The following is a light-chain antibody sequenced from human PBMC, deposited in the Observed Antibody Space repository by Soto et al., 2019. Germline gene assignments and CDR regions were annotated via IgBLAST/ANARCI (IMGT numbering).Light chain of an antibody. CDR2: GNS. CDR3: QSYDSSLSGYV. CDR1: SSNIGAGYD. Sequence: QAVVTQPPSVSGAPGQRVTISCTGSSSNIGAGYDVHWYQQLPGTAPKLLISGNSNRPSGVPDRFSGSKSGTSASLAITGLQAEDEAYYYCQSYDSSLSGYVFGTGTKLTVL. V-gene: IGLV1-40*01. J-gene: IGLJ1*01.